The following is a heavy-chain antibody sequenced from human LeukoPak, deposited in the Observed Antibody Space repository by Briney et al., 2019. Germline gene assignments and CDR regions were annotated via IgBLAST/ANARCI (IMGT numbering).Heavy chain of an antibody. J-gene: IGHJ2*01. CDR1: GGSISSYY. D-gene: IGHD6-19*01. Sequence: SETLSLTCTVSGGSISSYYWSWIRQPAGKGLEWIGRIYTSGSTNYNPSLKSRVTMSVDTSKNQFSLKLSSVTAADTAVYYCARDMGYSSGWVAWYFDLWGRGTLVTVSS. V-gene: IGHV4-4*07. CDR2: IYTSGST. CDR3: ARDMGYSSGWVAWYFDL.